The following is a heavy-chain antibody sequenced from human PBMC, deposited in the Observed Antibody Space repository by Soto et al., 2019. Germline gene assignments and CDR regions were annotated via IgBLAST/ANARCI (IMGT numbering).Heavy chain of an antibody. Sequence: ASVKVSCKASGYTFTSYTMHWVRQAPGQRLEWMGWINAYNGNTNYSQKLQGRVTITTDESTSTAYMELSSLRSEGTAVYYCASQPPSGYDILTGYYLDYWGQGTLVTVSS. CDR3: ASQPPSGYDILTGYYLDY. D-gene: IGHD3-9*01. CDR2: INAYNGNT. CDR1: GYTFTSYT. V-gene: IGHV1-3*01. J-gene: IGHJ4*02.